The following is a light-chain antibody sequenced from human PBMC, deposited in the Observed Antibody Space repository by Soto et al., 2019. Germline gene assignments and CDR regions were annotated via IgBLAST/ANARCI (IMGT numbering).Light chain of an antibody. CDR1: HDIARW. J-gene: IGKJ4*01. Sequence: DIQMTQSPSSVSAFVGDRVAITCRASHDIARWLAWYQQQPGKAPRLLIYAAYSLQSGVPTRFSGSGSGTDFTLTITKLQPEDSAVYYCQQVKGFPLTFGGGTQVEIK. V-gene: IGKV1-12*01. CDR3: QQVKGFPLT. CDR2: AAY.